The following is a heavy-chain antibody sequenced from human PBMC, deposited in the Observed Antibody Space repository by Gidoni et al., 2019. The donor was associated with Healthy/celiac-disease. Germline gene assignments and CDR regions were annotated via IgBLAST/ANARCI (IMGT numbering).Heavy chain of an antibody. D-gene: IGHD3-9*01. Sequence: AASGFTFSSYGMHWVRQAPGKGLEWVAVISYDGSNKYYADSVKGRFTISRDNSKNTLYLQMNSLRAEDTAVYYCAKDLGRAYSDYDILTGYSATYYGMDVWGQGTTVTVSS. J-gene: IGHJ6*02. CDR1: GFTFSSYG. CDR3: AKDLGRAYSDYDILTGYSATYYGMDV. V-gene: IGHV3-30*18. CDR2: ISYDGSNK.